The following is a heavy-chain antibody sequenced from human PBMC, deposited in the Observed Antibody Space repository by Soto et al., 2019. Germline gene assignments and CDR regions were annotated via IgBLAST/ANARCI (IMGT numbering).Heavy chain of an antibody. CDR3: ARDIGGYGKSDS. J-gene: IGHJ4*02. Sequence: QVQLQESGPGLVKPSQTLSLTCTVSGGSISSGGYYWSWIRQHAGKGPECIGYIYYSGSTYHNPPLNSRVTISVDASKHQFSLNLSSVTAADTAVDYCARDIGGYGKSDSWGQGTLVTVSS. CDR1: GGSISSGGYY. V-gene: IGHV4-31*03. CDR2: IYYSGST. D-gene: IGHD1-26*01.